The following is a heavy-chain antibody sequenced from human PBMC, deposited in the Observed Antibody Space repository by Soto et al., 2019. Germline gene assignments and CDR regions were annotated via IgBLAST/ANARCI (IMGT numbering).Heavy chain of an antibody. D-gene: IGHD4-17*01. CDR2: INAGNGNT. CDR1: GYTFTSYA. CDR3: ARSYGDYTFGSPPYWYFDL. Sequence: ASVKVSCKASGYTFTSYAMHWVRQAPGQRLEWMGWINAGNGNTKYSQKVQGRVTITRDTSASTAYMELSSLRSEDTAVYYCARSYGDYTFGSPPYWYFDLWGRGTLVTVSS. V-gene: IGHV1-3*01. J-gene: IGHJ2*01.